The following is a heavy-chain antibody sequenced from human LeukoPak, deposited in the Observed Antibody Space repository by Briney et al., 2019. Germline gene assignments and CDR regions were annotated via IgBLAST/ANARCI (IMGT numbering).Heavy chain of an antibody. D-gene: IGHD3-10*01. CDR1: GGTFSDSF. CDR3: ARGAHYTWDY. CDR2: ISHSGNT. J-gene: IGHJ4*02. V-gene: IGHV4-34*01. Sequence: SETLSLTCGFYGGTFSDSFWSWVRQSPEMGMEWIGEISHSGNTKYGPSLESRVTTSIDTSKNQVFLKLTSVTAADTAVYYCARGAHYTWDYWGQGTLVTVSS.